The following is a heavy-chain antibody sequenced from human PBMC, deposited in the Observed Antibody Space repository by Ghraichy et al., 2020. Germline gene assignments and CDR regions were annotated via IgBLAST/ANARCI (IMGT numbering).Heavy chain of an antibody. V-gene: IGHV3-9*01. CDR3: AKDTYSSSWFYFDY. D-gene: IGHD6-13*01. Sequence: GGSLRLSCAASGFTFDDYAMHWVRQAPGKGLEWVSGISWNSGSIGYADSVKGRFTISRDSAKNSLYLQMNSLRAEDTAFYYCAKDTYSSSWFYFDYWGQGILVTVSS. CDR2: ISWNSGSI. J-gene: IGHJ4*02. CDR1: GFTFDDYA.